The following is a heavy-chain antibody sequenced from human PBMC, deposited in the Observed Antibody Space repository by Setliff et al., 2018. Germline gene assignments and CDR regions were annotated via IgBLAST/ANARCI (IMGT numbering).Heavy chain of an antibody. CDR2: IYDSGKT. D-gene: IGHD2-21*02. CDR1: GDSISSFSYY. CDR3: ASCRFQVTYNY. J-gene: IGHJ4*02. V-gene: IGHV4-39*01. Sequence: SETLSLTCTVPGDSISSFSYYWGWIRQPPGKGLEWIGTIYDSGKTYYNPSLKSRVTISVDTSKNQFSLKLNSVTAADTGVYYCASCRFQVTYNYWGQGTLVTVSS.